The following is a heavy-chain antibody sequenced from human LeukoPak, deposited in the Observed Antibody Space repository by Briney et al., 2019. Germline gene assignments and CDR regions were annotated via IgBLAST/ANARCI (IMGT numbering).Heavy chain of an antibody. J-gene: IGHJ4*02. CDR2: IDPNSGGT. Sequence: ASVKVSCKASGYTFTGYYMHWVRQAPGQGLEWMGWIDPNSGGTNYAQKFQGRVTMTRDTSISTAYMELSRLRSDDTAVYYCVYYDILTGFYNWGQGTLVTVSS. V-gene: IGHV1-2*02. CDR3: VYYDILTGFYN. CDR1: GYTFTGYY. D-gene: IGHD3-9*01.